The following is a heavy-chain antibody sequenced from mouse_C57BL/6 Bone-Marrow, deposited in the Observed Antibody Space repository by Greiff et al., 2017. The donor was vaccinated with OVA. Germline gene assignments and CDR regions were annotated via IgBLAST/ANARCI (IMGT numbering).Heavy chain of an antibody. Sequence: EVHLVESGGGLVQPGGSLKLSCAASGFTFSDYYMYWVRQTPEKRLEWVAYISNGGGSTYYPDTVKGRFTISRDNAKNTLYLQMSRLKSEDTAMYYCARLLRSPFAYWGQGTLVTVSA. D-gene: IGHD1-1*01. CDR3: ARLLRSPFAY. CDR1: GFTFSDYY. CDR2: ISNGGGST. J-gene: IGHJ3*01. V-gene: IGHV5-12*01.